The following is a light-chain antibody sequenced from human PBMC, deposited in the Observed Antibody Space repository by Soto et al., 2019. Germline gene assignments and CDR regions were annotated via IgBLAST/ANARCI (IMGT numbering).Light chain of an antibody. CDR3: QKYNSAPWT. Sequence: DIQMTQSPSSLSASVGDRVTITCRASQAISNHLAWYQQQPGKVPKLLIYVASTLQSGVPSRFSGSGSGTDFTLTISSLQPEDVATYYCQKYNSAPWTFGQGTKVEIK. J-gene: IGKJ1*01. CDR1: QAISNH. CDR2: VAS. V-gene: IGKV1-27*01.